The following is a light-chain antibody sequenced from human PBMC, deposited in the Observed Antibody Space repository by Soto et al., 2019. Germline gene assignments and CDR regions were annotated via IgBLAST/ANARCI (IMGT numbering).Light chain of an antibody. CDR1: SSNIGSNY. CDR3: AAWDDSLSGWV. V-gene: IGLV1-47*01. Sequence: QSVLTQPPSASGTPGQRVTISCSGSSSNIGSNYVYWYQQLPGTAPNLLSYRNNQRPSGVPDRFSGSKSGTSASLAISGLRFVDDADYYCAAWDDSLSGWVFGGGTKLTVL. CDR2: RNN. J-gene: IGLJ3*02.